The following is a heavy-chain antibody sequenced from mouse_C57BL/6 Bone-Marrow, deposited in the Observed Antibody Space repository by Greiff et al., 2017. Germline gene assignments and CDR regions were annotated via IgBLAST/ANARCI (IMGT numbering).Heavy chain of an antibody. Sequence: EVKLVESGGGLVKPGGSLKLSCAASGFTFSDYGMHWVRQAPETGLEWVAYISSGSSTIYYADTVKGRFTISRDNAKNTLFLQMTSLRSEDTAMYYCARQDYPYAMDYWGQGTSVTVSS. CDR2: ISSGSSTI. D-gene: IGHD5-5*01. J-gene: IGHJ4*01. CDR3: ARQDYPYAMDY. CDR1: GFTFSDYG. V-gene: IGHV5-17*01.